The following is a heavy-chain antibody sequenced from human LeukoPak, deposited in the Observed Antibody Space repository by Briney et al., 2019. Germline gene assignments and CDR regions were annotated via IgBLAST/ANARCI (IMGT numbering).Heavy chain of an antibody. D-gene: IGHD6-13*01. Sequence: GSSVKVSCKASGGTFSSYAISWVRQAPGQGLEWMGGIIPIFGTANYAQKFQGRVTITADESTSTAYMELSSLRSEDTAVYYCARSLSIAAAGNYWYFDLWGRGTLVTVSS. CDR1: GGTFSSYA. V-gene: IGHV1-69*01. CDR3: ARSLSIAAAGNYWYFDL. CDR2: IIPIFGTA. J-gene: IGHJ2*01.